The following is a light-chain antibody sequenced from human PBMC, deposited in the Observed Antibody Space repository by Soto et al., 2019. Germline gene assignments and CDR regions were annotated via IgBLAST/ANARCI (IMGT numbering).Light chain of an antibody. CDR2: KAS. Sequence: DFQMTQSPSTLSASVGDRVTITCRASQSIHSWLAWYQQKPGRTPKLLIYKASTLESGVPSRFSGSGSGTEFTLTISSMQPDDLATYYCQQYNTHPYTFGQGTKLEIK. CDR3: QQYNTHPYT. CDR1: QSIHSW. V-gene: IGKV1-5*03. J-gene: IGKJ2*01.